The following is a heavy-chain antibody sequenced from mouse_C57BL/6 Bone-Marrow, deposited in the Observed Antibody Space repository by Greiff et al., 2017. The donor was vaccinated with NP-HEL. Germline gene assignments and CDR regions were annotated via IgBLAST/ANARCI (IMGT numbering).Heavy chain of an antibody. J-gene: IGHJ1*03. CDR3: ARSSSGNYVWYFDV. CDR1: GYTFTDYN. Sequence: EVQLQQSGPELVKPGASVKIPCKAPGYTFTDYNMDWVKQSHGKSLEWIGDINPNNGGTIYNQKFKGKATLTVDKSSSTAYMELRSLTSEDTAVYYCARSSSGNYVWYFDVWGTGTTVTVSS. CDR2: INPNNGGT. D-gene: IGHD2-1*01. V-gene: IGHV1-18*01.